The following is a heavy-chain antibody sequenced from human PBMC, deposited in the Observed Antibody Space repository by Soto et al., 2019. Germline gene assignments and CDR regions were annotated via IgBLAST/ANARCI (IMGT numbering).Heavy chain of an antibody. V-gene: IGHV4-59*01. Sequence: SETLSLTCTVSGGSIKTYSWTWIRQSPGKGLEWIGSISDSGTTSYNPSLRSRVTILIDMSKNRFSLQLRSVTAADTATYYCARDPLWKDFWGDFPHHFYLMDVWGQGTTVTVSS. J-gene: IGHJ6*02. CDR1: GGSIKTYS. CDR3: ARDPLWKDFWGDFPHHFYLMDV. D-gene: IGHD3-3*01. CDR2: ISDSGTT.